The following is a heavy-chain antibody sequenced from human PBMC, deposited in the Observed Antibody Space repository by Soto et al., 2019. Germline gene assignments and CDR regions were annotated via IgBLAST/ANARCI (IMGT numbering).Heavy chain of an antibody. V-gene: IGHV3-33*01. D-gene: IGHD3-22*01. CDR3: ARDPAHITMIVGSSAFDI. CDR1: GFTFSSYG. CDR2: IWYDGSNK. Sequence: QVQLVESGGGVVQPGRSLRLSCAASGFTFSSYGMHWVRQAPGKGLEWVAVIWYDGSNKYYADSVKGRFTISRDNSKNTLYLQMNSLRAEDTAVYYCARDPAHITMIVGSSAFDIWGQGTMVTVSS. J-gene: IGHJ3*02.